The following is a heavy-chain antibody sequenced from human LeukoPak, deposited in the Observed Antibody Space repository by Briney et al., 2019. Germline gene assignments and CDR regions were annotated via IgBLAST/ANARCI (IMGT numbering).Heavy chain of an antibody. CDR1: GFTFSSYG. Sequence: PGGSLRLSCAASGFTFSSYGMSWARQAPGKGLEWVSGISGSDSRTYYADSVKGRFTISRDNSKNTLYLQMNSLRAEDTALYYCAKVVVIIAATGFGFDYWGQGILVTVSS. J-gene: IGHJ4*02. D-gene: IGHD2-15*01. CDR2: ISGSDSRT. CDR3: AKVVVIIAATGFGFDY. V-gene: IGHV3-23*01.